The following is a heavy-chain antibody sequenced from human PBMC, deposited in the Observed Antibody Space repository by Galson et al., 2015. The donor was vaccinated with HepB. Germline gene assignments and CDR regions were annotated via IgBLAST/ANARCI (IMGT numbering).Heavy chain of an antibody. CDR1: GGSFSGYY. J-gene: IGHJ4*02. CDR2: INHSGST. Sequence: LSLTCAVYGGSFSGYYWSWIRQPPGKGLEWIGEINHSGSTNYNPSLKSRVTISVDTSKNQFSLKLSSVTAADTAVYYCARDRRAGLRYFDYWGQGTLVTVSS. V-gene: IGHV4-34*01. CDR3: ARDRRAGLRYFDY.